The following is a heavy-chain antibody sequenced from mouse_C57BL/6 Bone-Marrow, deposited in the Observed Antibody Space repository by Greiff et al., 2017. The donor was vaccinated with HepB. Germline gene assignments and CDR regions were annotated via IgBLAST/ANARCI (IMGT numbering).Heavy chain of an antibody. D-gene: IGHD2-5*01. CDR3: ARAYYSNYDFDY. V-gene: IGHV5-17*01. Sequence: EVKLVESGGGLVKPGGSLKLSCAASGFTFSDYGMHWVRQAPEKGLEWVAYISSGSSTNYYADTVKGRFTISRDNAKNTLFLQMTSLRSEDTAMYYCARAYYSNYDFDYWGQGTTLTVSS. CDR1: GFTFSDYG. J-gene: IGHJ2*01. CDR2: ISSGSSTN.